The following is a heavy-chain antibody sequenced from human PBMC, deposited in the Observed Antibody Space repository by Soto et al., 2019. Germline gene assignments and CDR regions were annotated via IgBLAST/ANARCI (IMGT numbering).Heavy chain of an antibody. Sequence: SETLSLTCAVYGGSFSGYYWSWIRQPPGKGLEWIGEINHSGSTNYNPSLKSRVTISVDTSKNQFSLKLSSVTAADTAVYYGARRRGYFAWLVRSPPFYYYYGREGWGQGTTVTVSS. CDR2: INHSGST. D-gene: IGHD3-9*01. CDR1: GGSFSGYY. CDR3: ARRRGYFAWLVRSPPFYYYYGREG. J-gene: IGHJ6*02. V-gene: IGHV4-34*01.